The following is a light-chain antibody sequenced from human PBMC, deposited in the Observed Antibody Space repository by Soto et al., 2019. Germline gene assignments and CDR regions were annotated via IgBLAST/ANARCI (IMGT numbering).Light chain of an antibody. CDR2: AAA. CDR3: RQSYSTLIS. CDR1: QSISSY. J-gene: IGKJ5*01. Sequence: DIQMTQSPSSLSASVGDRVTITCRASQSISSYLNWYQQKPGKAPKLLNYAAASLQSGVTSRFSGSGSGTDSTLTISSLQPEDFATYYRRQSYSTLISFGQGTRLEIK. V-gene: IGKV1-39*01.